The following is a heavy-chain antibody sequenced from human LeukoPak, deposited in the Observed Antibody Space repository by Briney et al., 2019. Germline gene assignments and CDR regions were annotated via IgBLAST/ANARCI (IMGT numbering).Heavy chain of an antibody. J-gene: IGHJ6*02. CDR2: ISSSSSYI. Sequence: PGGSLRLSCAASGFTFSSYSMNWVRQAPGKGLEWVSSISSSSSYIYYADSVKGRFTISRDNAKNSLYLQMNSLRAEDTAVYYCARELSFVVRGVRGYGMDVWGQGTTVTVSS. D-gene: IGHD3-10*01. V-gene: IGHV3-21*01. CDR1: GFTFSSYS. CDR3: ARELSFVVRGVRGYGMDV.